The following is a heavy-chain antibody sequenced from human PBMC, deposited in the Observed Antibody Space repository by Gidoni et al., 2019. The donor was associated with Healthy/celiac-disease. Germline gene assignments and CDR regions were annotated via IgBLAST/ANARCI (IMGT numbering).Heavy chain of an antibody. CDR1: GFTVSSNY. J-gene: IGHJ4*01. D-gene: IGHD6-19*01. CDR2: IDRGSRT. CDR3: ASEGIAVAGFDY. Sequence: EVQLVESGGRLVRQGGSLRLSYAASGFTVSSNYMSWFRQAPGQGLECVSVIDRGSRTYFSDSVMARFPISIDNSKNTLYLQMNSLRAEDTAVYYCASEGIAVAGFDYWGPGTLVTVSS. V-gene: IGHV3-66*01.